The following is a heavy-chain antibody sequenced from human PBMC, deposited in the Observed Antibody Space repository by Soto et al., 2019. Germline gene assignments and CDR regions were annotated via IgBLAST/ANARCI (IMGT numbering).Heavy chain of an antibody. D-gene: IGHD3-10*01. CDR1: GLTLSSCA. CDR3: ARGGKKGRRGVNYYGMDV. J-gene: IGHJ6*02. V-gene: IGHV3-23*01. Sequence: EVQLLESGGGLVQPGGSLRLSCAASGLTLSSCAMRWVRQAPGKGLEWVSTISGGGGNTYYADSVKGRFTISRDNSKSTLYLQMNSLRAEDTAVYYCARGGKKGRRGVNYYGMDVWGQGTTVTVSS. CDR2: ISGGGGNT.